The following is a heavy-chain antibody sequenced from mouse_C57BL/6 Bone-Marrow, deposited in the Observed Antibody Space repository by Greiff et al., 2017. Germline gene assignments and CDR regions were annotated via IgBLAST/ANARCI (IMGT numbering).Heavy chain of an antibody. Sequence: EVQVVESGPELVKPGASVKISCKASGYSFTGYFMNWVMQSHGKSLEWIGRINPYNGDTFYNQKFKGKATLTVDKSSSTAHMELRSLTSEDSAVYYCARSHYGSPWFAYWGQGTLVTVSA. CDR1: GYSFTGYF. CDR2: INPYNGDT. D-gene: IGHD1-1*01. V-gene: IGHV1-20*01. CDR3: ARSHYGSPWFAY. J-gene: IGHJ3*01.